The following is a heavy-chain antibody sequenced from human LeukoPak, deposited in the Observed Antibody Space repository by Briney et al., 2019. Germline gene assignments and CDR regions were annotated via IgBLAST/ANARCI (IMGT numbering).Heavy chain of an antibody. CDR2: IIPILGTA. D-gene: IGHD1-26*01. CDR3: ARDSGIVGANGAFDI. V-gene: IGHV1-69*04. CDR1: GGTFSSYA. J-gene: IGHJ3*02. Sequence: ASVKVSCKASGGTFSSYAISWVRQAPGQGLEWMGRIIPILGTANYAQKFQGRVTITADKSTSTAYMELSSLRSEDTAVYYCARDSGIVGANGAFDIWGQGTMDTVSS.